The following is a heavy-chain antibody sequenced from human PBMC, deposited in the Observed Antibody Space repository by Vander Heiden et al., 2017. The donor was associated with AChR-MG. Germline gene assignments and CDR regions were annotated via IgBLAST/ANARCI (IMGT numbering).Heavy chain of an antibody. J-gene: IGHJ6*02. Sequence: QVQLQQWGAGLLNPSETLSLTCAVYGGSFSGYYWRWIRQPPGKGLEWIGEINHSGSTNYNPSLKSGVTISVDTSKNQFSLKLSSVTAADTAVYYCARGRITIFGVVIRPRLEYYGMDVWGQGSTVTVSS. CDR3: ARGRITIFGVVIRPRLEYYGMDV. CDR1: GGSFSGYY. CDR2: INHSGST. V-gene: IGHV4-34*01. D-gene: IGHD3-3*01.